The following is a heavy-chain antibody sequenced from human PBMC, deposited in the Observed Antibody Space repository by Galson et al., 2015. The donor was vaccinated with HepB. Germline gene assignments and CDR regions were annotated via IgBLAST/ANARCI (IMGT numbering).Heavy chain of an antibody. CDR3: ARVRDYANTIDN. CDR1: GFTFSSYA. V-gene: IGHV3-23*01. D-gene: IGHD4-17*01. Sequence: SLRLSCAASGFTFSSYAMSWVRQAPGKGLEWVSLITGSGGRINYADSVKGRFAISRDSSKNTLYLQTNSLRAEDTAVYYCARVRDYANTIDNWGQGTLVTVSS. CDR2: ITGSGGRI. J-gene: IGHJ4*02.